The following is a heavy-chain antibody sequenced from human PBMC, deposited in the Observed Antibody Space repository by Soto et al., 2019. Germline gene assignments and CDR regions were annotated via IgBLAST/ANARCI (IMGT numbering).Heavy chain of an antibody. Sequence: GASVKVSCKASGGTFSSYAISWVRQAPGQGLEWMGGIIPIFGTANYAQKFQGRVTITADKSTSTAYMELSSLRSEDTAVYYCATDPGIAAADAEYFQHWGQGTLVTVSS. CDR2: IIPIFGTA. CDR1: GGTFSSYA. J-gene: IGHJ1*01. CDR3: ATDPGIAAADAEYFQH. V-gene: IGHV1-69*06. D-gene: IGHD6-13*01.